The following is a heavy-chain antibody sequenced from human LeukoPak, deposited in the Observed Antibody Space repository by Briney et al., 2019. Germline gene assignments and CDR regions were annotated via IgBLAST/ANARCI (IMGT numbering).Heavy chain of an antibody. CDR3: ARSHTHYDSSGYLDY. Sequence: GGSLRLSCATSGFTFSNAWMSWVRQAPGKGLEWVSRINSDGSSTSYADSVKGRFTISRDNAKNTLYLQMNSLRAEDTAVYYCARSHTHYDSSGYLDYWGQGTLVTVSS. V-gene: IGHV3-74*01. CDR2: INSDGSST. D-gene: IGHD3-22*01. J-gene: IGHJ4*02. CDR1: GFTFSNAW.